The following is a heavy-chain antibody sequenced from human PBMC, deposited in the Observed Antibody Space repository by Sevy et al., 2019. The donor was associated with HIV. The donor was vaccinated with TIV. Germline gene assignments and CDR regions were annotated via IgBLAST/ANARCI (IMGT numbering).Heavy chain of an antibody. J-gene: IGHJ4*02. CDR2: IKHDGSEQ. Sequence: GGSLRLSCEVSGFNFRNYWMSWVRQAPGKGLEWVANIKHDGSEQYYLDSVKGRFTVSRDNGKNSLFLQMTSLRVDDGALYYCARERPEEDKSGAKFDYWGRGTLVTVSS. CDR3: ARERPEEDKSGAKFDY. CDR1: GFNFRNYW. D-gene: IGHD3-10*01. V-gene: IGHV3-7*01.